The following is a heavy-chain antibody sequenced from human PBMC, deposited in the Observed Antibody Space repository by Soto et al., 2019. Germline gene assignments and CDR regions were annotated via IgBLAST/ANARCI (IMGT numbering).Heavy chain of an antibody. CDR1: GFTFSDYY. Sequence: GSLRLSCEGSGFTFSDYYISWIRQAPGKGLEWISYSSNSGTFSRYADSVKGRFSISRDNTKNLLYLQMNSLRAEDTAVYYCARSGDNYNRLDYWGQGTPVTVSS. CDR3: ARSGDNYNRLDY. D-gene: IGHD1-1*01. J-gene: IGHJ4*02. V-gene: IGHV3-11*06. CDR2: SSNSGTFS.